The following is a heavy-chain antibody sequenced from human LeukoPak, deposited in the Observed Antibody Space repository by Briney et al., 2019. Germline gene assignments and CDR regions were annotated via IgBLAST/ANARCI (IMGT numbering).Heavy chain of an antibody. CDR3: AREGIVGAVLDY. V-gene: IGHV1-18*01. CDR1: GYAFTSYG. Sequence: GASVNVSFKASGYAFTSYGISWVRQAPGQGLEWMGWISAYNGYTNYTQKLQCRVTMTTDTSTSTPYIEQRSLRSDDTAVYYCAREGIVGAVLDYWGQGTLVTVSS. J-gene: IGHJ4*02. CDR2: ISAYNGYT. D-gene: IGHD1-26*01.